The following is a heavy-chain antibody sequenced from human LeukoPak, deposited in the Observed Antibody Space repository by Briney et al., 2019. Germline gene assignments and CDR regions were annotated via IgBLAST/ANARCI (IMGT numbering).Heavy chain of an antibody. J-gene: IGHJ3*02. CDR3: ARDARAYYYDSSGYYRDAFDI. CDR2: IIPIFGTA. Sequence: SVKVSCKASGGTFSSYAISWVRQAPGQGLEWMGGIIPIFGTANYAQKFQGRVTITADKSTSTAYMELSRLRSDDTAVYYCARDARAYYYDSSGYYRDAFDIWGQGTMVTVSS. D-gene: IGHD3-22*01. CDR1: GGTFSSYA. V-gene: IGHV1-69*06.